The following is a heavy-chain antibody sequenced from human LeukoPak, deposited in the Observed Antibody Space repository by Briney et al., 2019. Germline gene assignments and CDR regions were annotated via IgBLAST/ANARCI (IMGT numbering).Heavy chain of an antibody. CDR2: MNPNSGNT. V-gene: IGHV1-8*01. D-gene: IGHD3-22*01. J-gene: IGHJ5*02. CDR1: GYTFTSYD. Sequence: ASVKVSCKASGYTFTSYDINWVRQATGQGLEWMGWMNPNSGNTGYAQKFQGRVTMTRNTSISTAYMELSSLRSEDTAVYYCASQTYYYDSSGYYQNWFDPWGQGTLVTVSS. CDR3: ASQTYYYDSSGYYQNWFDP.